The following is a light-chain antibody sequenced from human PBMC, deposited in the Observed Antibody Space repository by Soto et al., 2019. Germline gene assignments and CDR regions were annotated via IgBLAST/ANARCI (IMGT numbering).Light chain of an antibody. J-gene: IGLJ3*02. V-gene: IGLV7-46*01. CDR3: LLAYDRGRDWV. CDR2: DAH. CDR1: TGPVTSDHF. Sequence: QAVVTQEPSLTVSPGGTVTLTCASSTGPVTSDHFPYWFQQKPGQAPTTLIYDAHNKYLWTPARFSGSLLGGKAALTLSHAQPDDEAAYYYLLAYDRGRDWVFGGGTKLTVL.